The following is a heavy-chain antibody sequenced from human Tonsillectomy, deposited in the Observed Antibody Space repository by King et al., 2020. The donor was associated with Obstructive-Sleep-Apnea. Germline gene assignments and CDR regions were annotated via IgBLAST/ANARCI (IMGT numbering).Heavy chain of an antibody. CDR2: IYTSGST. D-gene: IGHD3-10*01. J-gene: IGHJ4*02. CDR1: GGSISSYF. Sequence: QLQESGPGLVKPSETLSLMCTVSGGSISSYFWTWIRQPAGKGLEWIGRIYTSGSTNYNPSLNRRVTMSVEMSKNQFSLKLSSGTAADTAVYYCAREGSGSRPFDYWGQGTLVTVPS. CDR3: AREGSGSRPFDY. V-gene: IGHV4-4*07.